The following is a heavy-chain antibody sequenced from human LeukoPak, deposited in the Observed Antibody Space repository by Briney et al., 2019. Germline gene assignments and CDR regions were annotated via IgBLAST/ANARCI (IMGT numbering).Heavy chain of an antibody. CDR1: GGSISSSSYY. Sequence: SETLSLTCTVSGGSISSSSYYWGWIRQPPGKGLEWIGSIYYSGSTYYNPSLKSRVTISVDTSTNQFSLKLSSVTAADTAVYYCARLFIASPGTRYYYYNMDVWGKGTTVTIFS. CDR2: IYYSGST. V-gene: IGHV4-39*07. J-gene: IGHJ6*03. D-gene: IGHD6-13*01. CDR3: ARLFIASPGTRYYYYNMDV.